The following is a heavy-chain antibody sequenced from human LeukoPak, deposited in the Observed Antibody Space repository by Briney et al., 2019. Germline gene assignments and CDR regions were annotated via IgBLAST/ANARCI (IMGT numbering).Heavy chain of an antibody. CDR2: INPNSGGT. Sequence: ASVKVSCKASGYTFIGYYMHWVRRAPGQGLEWMGWINPNSGGTNYAQKFQGRVTMTRDTSISTAYTELSRLRSDDTAVYYCARGQLSNTAMVTRWGQGTLVTVSS. CDR1: GYTFIGYY. V-gene: IGHV1-2*02. CDR3: ARGQLSNTAMVTR. D-gene: IGHD5-18*01. J-gene: IGHJ4*02.